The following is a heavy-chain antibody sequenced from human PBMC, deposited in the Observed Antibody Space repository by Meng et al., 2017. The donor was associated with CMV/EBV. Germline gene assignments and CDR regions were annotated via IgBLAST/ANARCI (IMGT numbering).Heavy chain of an antibody. CDR1: GFTFSSYA. Sequence: GESLKISCAASGFTFSSYAMHWVRQAPGKGLEWVAVISYGGSNKYYADSVKGRFTISRDNSKNTLYLQMNSLRAEDTAVYYCARGTYYDFWSGYCPSCYYYGMDVWGQGTTVTVSS. J-gene: IGHJ6*02. CDR3: ARGTYYDFWSGYCPSCYYYGMDV. V-gene: IGHV3-30-3*01. CDR2: ISYGGSNK. D-gene: IGHD3-3*01.